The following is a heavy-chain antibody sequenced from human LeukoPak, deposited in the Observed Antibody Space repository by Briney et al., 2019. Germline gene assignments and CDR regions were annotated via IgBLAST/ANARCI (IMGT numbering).Heavy chain of an antibody. D-gene: IGHD4-23*01. V-gene: IGHV3-7*01. CDR2: IKQDGSEK. CDR1: GFTFSNYW. CDR3: AKNPISGKGLD. J-gene: IGHJ4*02. Sequence: GGSLGLSCAVSGFTFSNYWMSWVRQAPGKGLEWVTNIKQDGSEKYCVDPVKGRFTISRDNAKNSLYLQMNSLRAEDTAVYYCAKNPISGKGLDWGQGTLVTVYS.